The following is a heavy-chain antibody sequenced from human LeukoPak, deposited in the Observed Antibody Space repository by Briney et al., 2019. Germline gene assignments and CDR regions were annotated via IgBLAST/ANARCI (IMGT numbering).Heavy chain of an antibody. CDR3: ARVVEGYYYDYGMDL. V-gene: IGHV3-33*01. Sequence: QAGRSLRLSCAASGFTFSSYGMHWVRQAPGKGLEWVAVIWYDGSNKYYADSVKGRFTISRDNSKNTLYLQMNILRAEVTAVYYCARVVEGYYYDYGMDLWGKGTTVTVSS. J-gene: IGHJ6*04. D-gene: IGHD2-15*01. CDR1: GFTFSSYG. CDR2: IWYDGSNK.